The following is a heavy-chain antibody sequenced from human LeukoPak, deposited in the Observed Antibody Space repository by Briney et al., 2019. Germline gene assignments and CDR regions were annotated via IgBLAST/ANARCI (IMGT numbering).Heavy chain of an antibody. V-gene: IGHV4-61*01. CDR1: GGSVSSGSYF. CDR3: ARGKWLRLGRGYDLDY. D-gene: IGHD5-12*01. CDR2: VYYTGST. J-gene: IGHJ4*02. Sequence: SETLSLTCTVPGGSVSSGSYFWTWIRQPPGKGLEWIGYVYYTGSTNYNPSLKSRVTISVDTSKNQFSLKLSSVTAADTAVYYCARGKWLRLGRGYDLDYWGQGTLVTVSS.